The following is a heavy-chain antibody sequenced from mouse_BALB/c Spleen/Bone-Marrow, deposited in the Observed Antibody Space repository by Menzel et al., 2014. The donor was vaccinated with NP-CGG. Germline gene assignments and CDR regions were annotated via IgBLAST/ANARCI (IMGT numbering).Heavy chain of an antibody. D-gene: IGHD2-4*01. J-gene: IGHJ3*01. CDR2: IWAGGST. CDR1: GFSLTSYG. V-gene: IGHV2-9*02. Sequence: QVHVKQSGPGLVAPSQSLSITCTVSGFSLTSYGVHWVRQPPGKGLEWLGVIWAGGSTNYNSALMSRLSISKDNSKSQVFLKMNILHTDDTAMYYCAREGSTMITTPFAYWGQGTLVTVSA. CDR3: AREGSTMITTPFAY.